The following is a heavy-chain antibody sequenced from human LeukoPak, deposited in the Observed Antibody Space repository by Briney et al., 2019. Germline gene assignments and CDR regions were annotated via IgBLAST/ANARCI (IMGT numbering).Heavy chain of an antibody. CDR2: VNENGANT. D-gene: IGHD6-19*01. Sequence: GGSLRLSCAASGFTFGKYGMSWVRQAPGKGLEWVSTVNENGANTHYADSVKGRFTISRDNSKNTLLLQMNSLRADDTALYYCTKGDGGSYPIDYWGQGTLVIVSS. CDR3: TKGDGGSYPIDY. V-gene: IGHV3-23*01. CDR1: GFTFGKYG. J-gene: IGHJ4*02.